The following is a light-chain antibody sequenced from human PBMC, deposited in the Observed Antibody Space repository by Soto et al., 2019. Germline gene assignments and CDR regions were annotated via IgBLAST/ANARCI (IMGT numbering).Light chain of an antibody. CDR2: EAS. J-gene: IGKJ1*01. V-gene: IGKV1-39*01. CDR3: QQYETFSGT. Sequence: DIQMTQSPSSLSASVGDRDTITCRASQTSATYINWYQQKSGSAPRLLIYEASGLQSGVPSRFSGSGSGTKFTLTIASLQPDDFATYYCQQYETFSGTFGPGTKVDIK. CDR1: QTSATY.